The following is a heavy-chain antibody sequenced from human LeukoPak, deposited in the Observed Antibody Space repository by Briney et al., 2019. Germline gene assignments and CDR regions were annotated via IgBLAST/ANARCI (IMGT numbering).Heavy chain of an antibody. Sequence: SETLSLTCNVSGGYISSYYWSWIRQPPGKGLDWIGYVYYSGSTNYNPSLKSRVTISVDTSKNQFSLKLSSVTAADTAVYYCARHLRYSSGWYADYWGQGTLVTVSS. D-gene: IGHD6-19*01. V-gene: IGHV4-59*08. CDR2: VYYSGST. CDR3: ARHLRYSSGWYADY. J-gene: IGHJ4*02. CDR1: GGYISSYY.